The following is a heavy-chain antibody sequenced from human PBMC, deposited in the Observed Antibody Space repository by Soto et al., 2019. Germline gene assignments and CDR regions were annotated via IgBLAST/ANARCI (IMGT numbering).Heavy chain of an antibody. V-gene: IGHV1-69*02. Sequence: QVQLVQSGAEVKKPGSSVKVSCKASGGTFSSYTISWVRQAPGQGLEWMGRIIPILGIANYAQKLQGRVTLTADKSTSTADMELSSLRSEDTAVYYCARGSEGYYFDYWGQGTLVTVSS. J-gene: IGHJ4*02. CDR1: GGTFSSYT. CDR2: IIPILGIA. CDR3: ARGSEGYYFDY. D-gene: IGHD3-10*01.